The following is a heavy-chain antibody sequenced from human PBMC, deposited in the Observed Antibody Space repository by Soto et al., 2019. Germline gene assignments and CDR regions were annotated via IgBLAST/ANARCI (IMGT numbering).Heavy chain of an antibody. CDR3: GRHGRLLFAFYI. Sequence: SETLSLTCTVSGGSISSSSYYWGWIRQPPGKGLEWIGSIYYSGSTYYNPSLKSRVTISVDTSKNQFSLKLSSVTAADTAVYYGGRHGRLLFAFYIWGQGTMLTVSS. CDR2: IYYSGST. V-gene: IGHV4-39*01. J-gene: IGHJ3*02. D-gene: IGHD3-16*01. CDR1: GGSISSSSYY.